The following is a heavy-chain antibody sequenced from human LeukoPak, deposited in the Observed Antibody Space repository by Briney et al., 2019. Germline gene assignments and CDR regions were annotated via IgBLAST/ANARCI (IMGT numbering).Heavy chain of an antibody. Sequence: PGGSLRLSCAASGFTFSSYAMHWVRQAPGKGLEWVAVISYDGSNKYYADSVKGRFTISRDNSKNTLYLQMSSLRAEDTAVYYCARDQKNYYYDSSGRGFDPWGQGTLVTVSS. V-gene: IGHV3-30-3*01. J-gene: IGHJ5*02. CDR1: GFTFSSYA. CDR2: ISYDGSNK. D-gene: IGHD3-22*01. CDR3: ARDQKNYYYDSSGRGFDP.